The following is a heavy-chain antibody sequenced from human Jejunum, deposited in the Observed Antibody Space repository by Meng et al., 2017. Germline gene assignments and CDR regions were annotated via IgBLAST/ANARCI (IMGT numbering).Heavy chain of an antibody. V-gene: IGHV4-34*01. Sequence: QVQLQQWGAGLLKPSGTLSLTCGVHGGSLTGYYWSWIRQAPESGLEYIGDIHFTGTTTYMPSVRSRLTISLDRSNNQLSLNLQSVTAADTGTYYCVRRRGGANSFFDLWGPGTLVTVSS. CDR1: GGSLTGYY. J-gene: IGHJ5*02. D-gene: IGHD2-21*01. CDR3: VRRRGGANSFFDL. CDR2: IHFTGTT.